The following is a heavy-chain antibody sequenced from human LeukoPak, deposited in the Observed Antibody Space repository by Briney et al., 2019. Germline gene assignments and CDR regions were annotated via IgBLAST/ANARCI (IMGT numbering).Heavy chain of an antibody. CDR1: GYTFTSYG. J-gene: IGHJ5*02. CDR2: ISAYNGNT. CDR3: ARDGNWNDVWFDP. Sequence: ASVKVSCKASGYTFTSYGIGWVRQARGQGLEWMGWISAYNGNTNYAQKLQGRVTMTRDTSTSTVYMELSSLRSEDTAVYYCARDGNWNDVWFDPWGQGTLVTVSS. V-gene: IGHV1-18*01. D-gene: IGHD1-1*01.